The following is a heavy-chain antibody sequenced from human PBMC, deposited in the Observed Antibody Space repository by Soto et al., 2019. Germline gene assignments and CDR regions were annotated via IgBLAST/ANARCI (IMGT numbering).Heavy chain of an antibody. J-gene: IGHJ4*02. CDR3: ARAVDYDILTGYYDY. CDR1: GFTFSSYS. D-gene: IGHD3-9*01. CDR2: ISSSSSYI. Sequence: EVQLVESGGGLVKPGGSLRLSCAASGFTFSSYSMNWVRQAPGKGLEWVSSISSSSSYIYYADSVKGRFTISRDNAKNSLYLQMNSLRAEDTAVYYCARAVDYDILTGYYDYWGQGNLVTVSS. V-gene: IGHV3-21*01.